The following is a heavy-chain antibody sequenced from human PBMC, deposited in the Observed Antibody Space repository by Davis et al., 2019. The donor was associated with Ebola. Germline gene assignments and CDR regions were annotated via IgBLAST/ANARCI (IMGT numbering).Heavy chain of an antibody. J-gene: IGHJ4*02. CDR2: ISGSGGST. V-gene: IGHV3-23*01. Sequence: PGGSLRLSCAASGFTFSSYAMSWVRQAPGKGLEWVSAISGSGGSTYYADSVKGRFTISRDNAKNSLYLQMNSLRAEDTAVYYCAGGRYSGYDLGYWGQGTLVTVSS. CDR3: AGGRYSGYDLGY. D-gene: IGHD5-12*01. CDR1: GFTFSSYA.